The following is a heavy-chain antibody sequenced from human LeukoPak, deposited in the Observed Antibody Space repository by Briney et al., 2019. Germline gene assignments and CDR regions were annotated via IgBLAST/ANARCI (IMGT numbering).Heavy chain of an antibody. CDR1: GGSISSYH. CDR3: ARGGQWAETNWFDP. CDR2: IYSSGHT. V-gene: IGHV4-59*01. Sequence: SETLSLTCTVSGGSISSYHWIWIRQPPGKGLEWIGDIYSSGHTDYNPSLRSRVTISIDASKSQFSLKVDSLTAADTAVYYCARGGQWAETNWFDPWGRGTLVSVSS. D-gene: IGHD6-19*01. J-gene: IGHJ5*02.